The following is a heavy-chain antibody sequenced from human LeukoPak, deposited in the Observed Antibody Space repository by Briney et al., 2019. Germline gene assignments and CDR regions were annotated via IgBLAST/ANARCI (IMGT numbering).Heavy chain of an antibody. J-gene: IGHJ3*02. CDR3: ARFSTGHYDRSVYFKVVFHI. Sequence: ASVKVSCKASGYTFTSYDINWVRQATGQGLEWMGWMNPNSGNTGYAQKFQGRVTMTRNTSISTAYMELSSLRSEDTAVYYCARFSTGHYDRSVYFKVVFHIGAKGTMVPVS. CDR2: MNPNSGNT. CDR1: GYTFTSYD. D-gene: IGHD3-22*01. V-gene: IGHV1-8*01.